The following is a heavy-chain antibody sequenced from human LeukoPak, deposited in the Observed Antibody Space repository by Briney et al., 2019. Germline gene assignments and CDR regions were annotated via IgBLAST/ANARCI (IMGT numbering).Heavy chain of an antibody. D-gene: IGHD6-19*01. CDR3: AREVAAGSHKGFDY. V-gene: IGHV4-4*02. CDR2: IYHNGGT. J-gene: IGHJ4*02. Sequence: SETLSLTCAVSGGSISTNNWWHWLRLSPGKGLEWIGEIYHNGGTNYNSSLKSRVTMSVDTSRNQFSLNVNSVTAADTAIYFCAREVAAGSHKGFDYWGQGTLVTVSS. CDR1: GGSISTNNW.